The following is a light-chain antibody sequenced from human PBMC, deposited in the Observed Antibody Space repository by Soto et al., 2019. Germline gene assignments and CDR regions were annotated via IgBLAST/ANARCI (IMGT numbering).Light chain of an antibody. V-gene: IGKV3-20*01. CDR1: QTVSGSH. CDR3: QQYGGAPPEYP. Sequence: IVLTQSPGTLSLSPGERATLSCRASQTVSGSHLAWYQQKPGQAPRLIIYGASTRHTGIPDRFSGSGSGTDFTLTITRLEPADFAVYYCQQYGGAPPEYPFGQGTKLEIK. CDR2: GAS. J-gene: IGKJ2*01.